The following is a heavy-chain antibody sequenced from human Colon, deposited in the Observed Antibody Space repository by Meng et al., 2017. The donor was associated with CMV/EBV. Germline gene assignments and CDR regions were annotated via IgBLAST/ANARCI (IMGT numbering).Heavy chain of an antibody. J-gene: IGHJ6*02. CDR3: ARHSTPPYYNYFGIDV. CDR1: GYSFAAYW. V-gene: IGHV5-51*01. CDR2: IHPGDSGT. D-gene: IGHD3-10*01. Sequence: GGSLRLSCQGSGYSFAAYWIGWVRQMPGQGPEWMGIIHPGDSGTRYSPSFQGQVTISADKSIRTAYLQWNSLKASDTAIYYCARHSTPPYYNYFGIDVWGQGTTVTVSS.